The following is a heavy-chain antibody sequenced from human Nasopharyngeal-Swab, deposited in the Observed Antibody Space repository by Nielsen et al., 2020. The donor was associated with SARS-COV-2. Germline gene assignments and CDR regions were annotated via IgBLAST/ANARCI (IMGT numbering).Heavy chain of an antibody. D-gene: IGHD6-13*01. V-gene: IGHV3-9*01. CDR3: AKLSSSWYDYYYYYGMDV. CDR1: GFTFDDYA. CDR2: ISWNSGSI. Sequence: GGSLRLSCAVSGFTFDDYAMHWVRQAPGKGLEWVSGISWNSGSIGYADSVKGRFTISRDNAKNSLYLQMNSLRAEDTALYYCAKLSSSWYDYYYYYGMDVWGQGTTVTVSS. J-gene: IGHJ6*02.